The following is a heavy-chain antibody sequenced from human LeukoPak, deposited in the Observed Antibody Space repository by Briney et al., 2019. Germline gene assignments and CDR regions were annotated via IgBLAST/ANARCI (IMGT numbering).Heavy chain of an antibody. V-gene: IGHV3-9*01. CDR2: ISWNSDSV. J-gene: IGHJ4*02. Sequence: SLRLSCAASAFTFRDYAMHWVRQAPGKGLEWVSGISWNSDSVYYADSVKGRFTISRDNAKDSLYLQMNSLRTEDTALYYCARGLAGSPARFFDYWGQGTVVTVSS. D-gene: IGHD3-10*01. CDR3: ARGLAGSPARFFDY. CDR1: AFTFRDYA.